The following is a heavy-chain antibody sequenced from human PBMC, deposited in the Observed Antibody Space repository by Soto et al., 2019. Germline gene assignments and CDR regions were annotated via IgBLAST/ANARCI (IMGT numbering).Heavy chain of an antibody. CDR3: ARSTTTICATAVLDY. CDR2: ISGGGGNT. D-gene: IGHD3-3*01. Sequence: EVQLLESGGDLVQPGGSLRLSCAASGFGILTSRSYAMTWVREAPGKGLEWVSAISGGGGNTYSADSVKGRFTISRDNSKDTRYLQMNTLSADDTALYYGARSTTTICATAVLDYWGRGALGTVSS. CDR1: GFGILTSRSYA. V-gene: IGHV3-23*01. J-gene: IGHJ4*02.